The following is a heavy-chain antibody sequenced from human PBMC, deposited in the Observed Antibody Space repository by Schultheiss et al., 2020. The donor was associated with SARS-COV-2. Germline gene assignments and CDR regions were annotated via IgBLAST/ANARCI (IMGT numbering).Heavy chain of an antibody. CDR3: AKLTRYSSGCPDY. Sequence: GGSLRLSCAASGFTFSSYDMHWVRQATGKGLEWVSAIGTAGDPYYPDSVKGRFTISRDNAKNSLYLQMNSLRAEDTAVYYCAKLTRYSSGCPDYWGQGTLVTVSS. D-gene: IGHD6-19*01. CDR1: GFTFSSYD. J-gene: IGHJ4*02. CDR2: IGTAGDP. V-gene: IGHV3-13*05.